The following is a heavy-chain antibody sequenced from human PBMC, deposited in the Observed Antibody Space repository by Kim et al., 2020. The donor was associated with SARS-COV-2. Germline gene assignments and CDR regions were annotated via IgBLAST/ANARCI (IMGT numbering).Heavy chain of an antibody. V-gene: IGHV5-51*01. CDR3: ARRGSSSEWFDP. Sequence: RYSPSFQGQVPLSADKSMNTAYLQWSSLKASDTAIYYCARRGSSSEWFDPWGQGTQVTVSS. J-gene: IGHJ5*02. D-gene: IGHD5-12*01.